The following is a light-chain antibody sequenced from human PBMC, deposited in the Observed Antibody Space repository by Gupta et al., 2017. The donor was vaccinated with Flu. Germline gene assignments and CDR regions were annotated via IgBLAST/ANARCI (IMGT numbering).Light chain of an antibody. J-gene: IGLJ1*01. CDR3: QVGDSSSDYV. CDR2: HNS. Sequence: SYVLTQPPSVSVSPGQTARITCGGNDMGTKSVHWYQHKPGQAPVLVVYHNSGRPSGIPERFSGSNSGDTATLTIKGVEDGDEADFYCQVGDSSSDYVFGTGTTVT. CDR1: DMGTKS. V-gene: IGLV3-21*02.